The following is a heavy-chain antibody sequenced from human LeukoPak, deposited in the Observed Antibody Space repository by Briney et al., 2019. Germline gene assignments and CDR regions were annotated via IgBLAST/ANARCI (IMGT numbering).Heavy chain of an antibody. CDR3: ARDRGSSWPRYYGMDV. CDR2: ISSSSSYI. Sequence: GGSLRLSCAASGFTFSSYSMNWVRQAPGKGLEWVSSISSSSSYIYYADSVKGRFTISRDNAKNSLYLQMNSLRAEDTAVYYCARDRGSSWPRYYGMDVWGQGTTVTVSS. D-gene: IGHD6-13*01. V-gene: IGHV3-21*01. CDR1: GFTFSSYS. J-gene: IGHJ6*02.